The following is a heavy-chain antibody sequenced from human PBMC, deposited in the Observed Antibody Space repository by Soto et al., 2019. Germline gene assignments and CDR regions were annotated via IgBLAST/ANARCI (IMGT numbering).Heavy chain of an antibody. D-gene: IGHD2-15*01. J-gene: IGHJ4*02. Sequence: ASVKVSCKASGHTFTGYGISWVRQAPGQGLEWMGWITVYNGITDYAKKFQGRVTMTTDKSMNTAYMFLASLRPDDTAVYYCARGLAATDIWGQGTLVTVSS. CDR2: ITVYNGIT. CDR1: GHTFTGYG. V-gene: IGHV1-18*04. CDR3: ARGLAATDI.